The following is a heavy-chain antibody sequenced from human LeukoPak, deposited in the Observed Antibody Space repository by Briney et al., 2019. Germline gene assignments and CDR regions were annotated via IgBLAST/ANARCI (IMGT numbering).Heavy chain of an antibody. Sequence: GGSLRLSCAASGFTFSSYYMSWVRQAPGRGLEWVGNIKPDGSGEYCVDSVKGRFTISRDNAKNSVYLQMNSLRAEDTAVYYCAREPKQWLTPIDYWGQGTLVTVSS. D-gene: IGHD6-19*01. J-gene: IGHJ4*02. CDR2: IKPDGSGE. V-gene: IGHV3-7*01. CDR1: GFTFSSYY. CDR3: AREPKQWLTPIDY.